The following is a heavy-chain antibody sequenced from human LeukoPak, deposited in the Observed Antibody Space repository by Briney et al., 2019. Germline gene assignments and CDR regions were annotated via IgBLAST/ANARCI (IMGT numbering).Heavy chain of an antibody. CDR1: GFTFSSYA. Sequence: GRSLRLSCTASGFTFSSYAIHWVRQAPGKGLEWVTLISYEGSSKYYADSVRGRFIISRDNSKNTLFLQMNSLRTEDTAVYYCAREISTSSSWYGDDAFDIWGQGTMVTVS. D-gene: IGHD6-13*01. CDR2: ISYEGSSK. V-gene: IGHV3-30-3*01. CDR3: AREISTSSSWYGDDAFDI. J-gene: IGHJ3*02.